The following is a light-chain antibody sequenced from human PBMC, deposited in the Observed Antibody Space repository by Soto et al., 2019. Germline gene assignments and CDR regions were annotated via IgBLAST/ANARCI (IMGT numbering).Light chain of an antibody. J-gene: IGLJ2*01. CDR3: QSYDNSLSALV. Sequence: QLVLTQPPSVSGAPGQRITISCVGSNSNLGAAYDVHWYQHLPGAAPKLLIYTNNNRPSGVPERFSASKSGASASLTITGLQAEDEADYYCQSYDNSLSALVFGGGTKLTVL. CDR1: NSNLGAAYD. CDR2: TNN. V-gene: IGLV1-40*01.